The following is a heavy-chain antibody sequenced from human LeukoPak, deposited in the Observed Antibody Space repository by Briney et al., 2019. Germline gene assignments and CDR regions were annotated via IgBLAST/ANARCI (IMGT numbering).Heavy chain of an antibody. V-gene: IGHV4-39*01. D-gene: IGHD3-22*01. J-gene: IGHJ4*02. CDR1: GGSRNSSSSY. Sequence: SETLSLTWTVPGGSRNSSSSYWGWIRQPPGKGLEWIASIYYSGSAYYNLSLKSRIAISVDTSKNQFSLKLSSVTAADTAVYYCASGYFDSGGPPRYFDYWGQGTLVTVSS. CDR2: IYYSGSA. CDR3: ASGYFDSGGPPRYFDY.